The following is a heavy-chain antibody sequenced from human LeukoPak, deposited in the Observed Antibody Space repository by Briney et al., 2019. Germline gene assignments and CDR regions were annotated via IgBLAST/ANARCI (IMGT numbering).Heavy chain of an antibody. Sequence: GASVKVSCKASGYTFTSYYMHWVRQAPRQGLEWMGIINPSGGSTSYAQKFQGRVTMTRDTSTSTVYMELSSLRSEDTAVYYCARASARNWFDPWGQGTLVTVSS. CDR1: GYTFTSYY. CDR2: INPSGGST. V-gene: IGHV1-46*01. CDR3: ARASARNWFDP. J-gene: IGHJ5*02. D-gene: IGHD6-6*01.